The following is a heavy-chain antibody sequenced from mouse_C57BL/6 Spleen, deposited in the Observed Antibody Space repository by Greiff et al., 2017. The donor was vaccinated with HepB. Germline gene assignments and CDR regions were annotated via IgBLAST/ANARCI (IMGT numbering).Heavy chain of an antibody. CDR2: IHPNSGST. D-gene: IGHD2-2*01. CDR3: ATGGYGYDRGFAY. Sequence: QFQLQQPGAELVKPGASVKLSCKASGYTFTSYWMHWVKQRPGQGLEWIGMIHPNSGSTNYNEKFKSKATLTVDKSSSTAYMQLSSLTSEDSAVYYCATGGYGYDRGFAYWGQGTLVTVSA. J-gene: IGHJ3*01. V-gene: IGHV1-64*01. CDR1: GYTFTSYW.